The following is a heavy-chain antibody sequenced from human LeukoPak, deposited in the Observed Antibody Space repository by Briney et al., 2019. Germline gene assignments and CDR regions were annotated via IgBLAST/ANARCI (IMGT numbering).Heavy chain of an antibody. CDR3: AREAANMVRGVMGK. D-gene: IGHD3-10*01. CDR2: INPNSGGI. V-gene: IGHV1-2*02. Sequence: ASAKVSCKASGYTFTAYYMHWVRQAPGQGLEWMGWINPNSGGINYEQKFQGRVTMTRDTSISTAYMELSRLTSDDTAVYYCAREAANMVRGVMGKWGQGTLVTVSS. CDR1: GYTFTAYY. J-gene: IGHJ4*02.